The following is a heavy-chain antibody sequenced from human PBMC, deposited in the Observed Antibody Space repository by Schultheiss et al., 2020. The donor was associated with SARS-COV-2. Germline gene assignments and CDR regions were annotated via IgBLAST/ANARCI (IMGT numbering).Heavy chain of an antibody. CDR1: GGSISSYY. CDR3: ARRGYSYVVYFDY. CDR2: IYYSEST. D-gene: IGHD5-18*01. Sequence: SETLSLTCTVSGGSISSYYWSWIRQPPGKGLEWIGSIYYSESTYYNPSLKSRVTISVDTSKNQFSLKLSSVTAADTAVYYCARRGYSYVVYFDYWGQGTLVTVSS. V-gene: IGHV4-59*05. J-gene: IGHJ4*02.